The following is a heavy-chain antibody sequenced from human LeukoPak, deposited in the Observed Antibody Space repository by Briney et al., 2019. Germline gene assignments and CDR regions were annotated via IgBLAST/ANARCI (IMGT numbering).Heavy chain of an antibody. CDR2: IWYDGSNK. V-gene: IGHV3-33*01. Sequence: GGSLRLSCAASGFTFSSYGMHWVRQAPGKGLEWVAVIWYDGSNKYYADSVKGRFTISRDNSKNTLYLQMNSRRAEDTAVCYCAQGLAGTGRGDYWGQGTLVTVSS. CDR3: AQGLAGTGRGDY. J-gene: IGHJ4*02. D-gene: IGHD6-19*01. CDR1: GFTFSSYG.